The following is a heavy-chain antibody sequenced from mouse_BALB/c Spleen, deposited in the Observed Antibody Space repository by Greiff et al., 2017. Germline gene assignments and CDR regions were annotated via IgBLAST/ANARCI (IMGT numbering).Heavy chain of an antibody. CDR3: ARLGLRVFAY. CDR2: INPSSGYT. V-gene: IGHV1-4*02. CDR1: GYTFTSYT. Sequence: QVQLKQSAAELARPGASVKMSCKASGYTFTSYTMHWVKQRPGQGLEWIGYINPSSGYTEYNQKFKDKTTLTADKSSSTAYMQLSSLTSEDSAVYYCARLGLRVFAYWGQGTLVTVSA. J-gene: IGHJ3*01. D-gene: IGHD2-4*01.